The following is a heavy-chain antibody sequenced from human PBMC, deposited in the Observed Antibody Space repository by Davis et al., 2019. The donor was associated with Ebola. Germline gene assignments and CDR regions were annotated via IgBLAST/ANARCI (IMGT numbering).Heavy chain of an antibody. D-gene: IGHD3-3*01. Sequence: MPSETLSLTCTVSGGSISSSSYYWGWIRQPPGKGLEWIGSIYYSGSTYYNPSLKSRVTISVDTSENQFSLKLSSVTAADTAVYYCARHVQFLEWSNAFYYGMDVWGQGTTVTVSS. CDR3: ARHVQFLEWSNAFYYGMDV. CDR2: IYYSGST. V-gene: IGHV4-39*01. J-gene: IGHJ6*02. CDR1: GGSISSSSYY.